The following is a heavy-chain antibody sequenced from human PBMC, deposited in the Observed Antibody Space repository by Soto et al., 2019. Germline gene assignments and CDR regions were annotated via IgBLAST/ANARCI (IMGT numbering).Heavy chain of an antibody. Sequence: GESLKISCKGSGYNFANYWIGWVRQMPGKGLEWMGIIYPGNSDTRYSPSFQGQVTISADTSISTAYLEWSSLRASDTAIYYCARHVYYDVLKKNYWGQGTLVTVSS. V-gene: IGHV5-51*01. CDR3: ARHVYYDVLKKNY. CDR1: GYNFANYW. CDR2: IYPGNSDT. D-gene: IGHD3-9*01. J-gene: IGHJ4*02.